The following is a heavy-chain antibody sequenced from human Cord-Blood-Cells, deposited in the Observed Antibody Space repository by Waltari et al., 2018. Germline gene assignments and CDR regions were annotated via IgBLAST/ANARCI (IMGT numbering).Heavy chain of an antibody. CDR2: IYHSGST. V-gene: IGHV4-4*02. D-gene: IGHD2-2*01. J-gene: IGHJ2*01. Sequence: QVQLQESGPGLVKPSGTLSLTCAVSGGSIRSSNWWSWVRQPPGQGLEWIGEIYHSGSTNYNPSLKSRVTISVDKSKNQFSLKLSSVTAADTAVYYCARWRRYCSSTSCSKNWYFDLWGRGTLVTVSS. CDR1: GGSIRSSNW. CDR3: ARWRRYCSSTSCSKNWYFDL.